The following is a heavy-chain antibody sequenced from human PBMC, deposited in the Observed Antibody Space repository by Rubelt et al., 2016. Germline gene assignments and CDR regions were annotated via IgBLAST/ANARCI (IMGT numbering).Heavy chain of an antibody. CDR2: IKRKYDGETT. CDR1: GFTFTDAW. CDR3: TTGDGY. Sequence: ELQLVESGGGLVKSGGSLRLSCAASGFTFTDAWMNWVRQAPGKGLEWVGRIKRKYDGETTDYAAPLEGRFTISRDDSKRTLYLQMNILKCEDTGVYYCTTGDGYWGQGTLVSVSS. J-gene: IGHJ4*02. V-gene: IGHV3-15*07.